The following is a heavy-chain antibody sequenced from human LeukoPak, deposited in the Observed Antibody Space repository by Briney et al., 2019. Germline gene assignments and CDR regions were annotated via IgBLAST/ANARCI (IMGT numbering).Heavy chain of an antibody. CDR2: ICSSGSA. V-gene: IGHV4-31*03. CDR3: ARDLYYYDSSGYSPEVLKSDAFDI. Sequence: SQTLSLTCTVSGGSISSGVYCWSWIRQRPGEGLQWIGYICSSGSAYYNPSLKSRVTISVDTSKNQFSLKLSSVTAADTAVYYCARDLYYYDSSGYSPEVLKSDAFDIWGQGTMVTVSS. D-gene: IGHD3-22*01. J-gene: IGHJ3*02. CDR1: GGSISSGVYC.